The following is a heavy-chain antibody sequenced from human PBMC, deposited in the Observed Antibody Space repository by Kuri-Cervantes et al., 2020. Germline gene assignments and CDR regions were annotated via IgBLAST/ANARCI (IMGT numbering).Heavy chain of an antibody. CDR3: ARVSPGYCSGGSCRGAWFDP. CDR1: GYRFTNYW. D-gene: IGHD2-15*01. Sequence: KVSCKGSGYRFTNYWIGWVRQMPGKGLEWMGIIYPGDSDTRYSPSFRGQVTISADKSINTAYLQWSSLKASDTAMYYCARVSPGYCSGGSCRGAWFDPWGQGTLVTVSS. CDR2: IYPGDSDT. J-gene: IGHJ5*02. V-gene: IGHV5-51*01.